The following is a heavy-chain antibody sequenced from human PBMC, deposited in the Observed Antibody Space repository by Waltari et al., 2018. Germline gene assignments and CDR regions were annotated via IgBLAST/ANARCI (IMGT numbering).Heavy chain of an antibody. V-gene: IGHV4-39*01. CDR1: GGSISSRSYY. CDR3: ARGRAAAGIDY. Sequence: QLQLQESGPGLVKPSETLSLTCTVSGGSISSRSYYWGWIRQPPGKGLEWIGSIYYSGSTYYNPSLKSRVTISVDTSKNQFSLKLSSVTAADTAVYYCARGRAAAGIDYWGQGTLVTVSS. J-gene: IGHJ4*02. CDR2: IYYSGST. D-gene: IGHD6-13*01.